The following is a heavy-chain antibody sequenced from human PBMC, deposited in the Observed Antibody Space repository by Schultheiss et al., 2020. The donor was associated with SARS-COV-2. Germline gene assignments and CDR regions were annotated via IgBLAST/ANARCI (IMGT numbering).Heavy chain of an antibody. V-gene: IGHV3-21*01. CDR2: ISSSSSYI. CDR1: GFTFSSYS. CDR3: ARSRQLLSVQNY. D-gene: IGHD2-2*01. Sequence: GGSLRLSCAASGFTFSSYSMNWVRQAPGKGLEWVSSISSSSSYIYYADSVKGRFTISRDNAKNSLYLQMNSLRAEDTAVYYCARSRQLLSVQNYWGQGTLVTVSS. J-gene: IGHJ4*02.